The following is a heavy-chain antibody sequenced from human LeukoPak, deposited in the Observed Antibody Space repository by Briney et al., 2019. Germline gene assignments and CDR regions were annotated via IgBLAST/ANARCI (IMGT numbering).Heavy chain of an antibody. Sequence: GGSLRLSCAASGFTFSDHYMDWVRQAPGKGPEWVGRTRNKANSYITEYAASVEGRFAISRDNSKNSLYLQMNSLRAEDTALYYCARGDYGIQLFDDEWPLYYFDYWGQGTLVTVSS. V-gene: IGHV3-72*01. CDR3: ARGDYGIQLFDDEWPLYYFDY. CDR2: TRNKANSYIT. D-gene: IGHD5-18*01. CDR1: GFTFSDHY. J-gene: IGHJ4*02.